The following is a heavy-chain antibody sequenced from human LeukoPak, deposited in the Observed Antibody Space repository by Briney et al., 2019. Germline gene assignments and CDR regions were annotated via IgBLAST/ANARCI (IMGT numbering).Heavy chain of an antibody. V-gene: IGHV3-11*01. D-gene: IGHD3-10*01. Sequence: GGSLRLSCAASGFTFSDYYMSWIRQAPGKGLEWVSYISSSGSTIYYADSVKGRFTISRDNAKNSLYLQMNSLRAEDTAVYYCARVSTTMVRGVIGINWSDPWGQGTLVTVSS. CDR1: GFTFSDYY. CDR3: ARVSTTMVRGVIGINWSDP. CDR2: ISSSGSTI. J-gene: IGHJ5*02.